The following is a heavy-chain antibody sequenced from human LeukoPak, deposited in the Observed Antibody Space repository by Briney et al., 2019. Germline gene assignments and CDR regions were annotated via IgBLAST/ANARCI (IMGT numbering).Heavy chain of an antibody. Sequence: PGGSLRLSCAASGCTFDDYGMSWVRQAPGKGLEWVANIKQDGSEKNYVESVKGRFTISRDNAKNSLYLQTNSLRAEDTAVYYCARAGQEWFGELGFDQWGQGTLVIVSS. V-gene: IGHV3-7*01. CDR1: GCTFDDYG. CDR3: ARAGQEWFGELGFDQ. J-gene: IGHJ4*02. D-gene: IGHD3-10*01. CDR2: IKQDGSEK.